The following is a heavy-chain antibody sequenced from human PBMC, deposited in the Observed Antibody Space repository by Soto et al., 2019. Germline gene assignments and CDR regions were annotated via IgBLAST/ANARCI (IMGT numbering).Heavy chain of an antibody. CDR1: GGSFSGYY. CDR2: INHSGST. Sequence: QVQLQQWGAGLLKPSETLSLTCAVYGGSFSGYYWSWIRQPPGKGLEWIGEINHSGSTNYNPSLNSRVTISVATSKNQFSLKLSSVTAADTAVYYCAGTVTTDYSYGMDVWGQGTTVTVSS. CDR3: AGTVTTDYSYGMDV. J-gene: IGHJ6*02. V-gene: IGHV4-34*01. D-gene: IGHD4-17*01.